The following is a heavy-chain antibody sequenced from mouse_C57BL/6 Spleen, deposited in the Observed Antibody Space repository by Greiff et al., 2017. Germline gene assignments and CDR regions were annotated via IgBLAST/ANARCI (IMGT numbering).Heavy chain of an antibody. V-gene: IGHV1-52*01. Sequence: VQLQQPGAELVRPGSSVKLSCKASGYTFTSYWMHWVKQRPIQGLEWIGNIDPSDSDTHYNQKFKDKATLTVDKSSSTAYMQLSSLTSEDSAVYYCARGGNYEGGYAMDYWGQGTSVTVSS. CDR1: GYTFTSYW. J-gene: IGHJ4*01. D-gene: IGHD2-1*01. CDR3: ARGGNYEGGYAMDY. CDR2: IDPSDSDT.